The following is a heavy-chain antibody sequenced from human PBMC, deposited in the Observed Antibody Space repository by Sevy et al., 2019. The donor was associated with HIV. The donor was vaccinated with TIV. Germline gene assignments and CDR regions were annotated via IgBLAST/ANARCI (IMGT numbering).Heavy chain of an antibody. CDR2: INSDGSST. J-gene: IGHJ6*02. D-gene: IGHD2-21*02. V-gene: IGHV3-74*01. CDR3: ARDRREQYCGGDCYSLYYYYYGMDV. Sequence: GSLRLSCAASGFTFSSYWMHWVCQAPGKGLVWVSRINSDGSSTSYADSVKGRFTISRDNAKNTLYLQMNSLRAEDTAVYYCARDRREQYCGGDCYSLYYYYYGMDVWGQGTTVTVSS. CDR1: GFTFSSYW.